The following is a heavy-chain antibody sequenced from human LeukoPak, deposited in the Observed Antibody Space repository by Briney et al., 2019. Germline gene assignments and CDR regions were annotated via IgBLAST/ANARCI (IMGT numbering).Heavy chain of an antibody. D-gene: IGHD2-15*01. CDR3: ARVRINCSGANCYSEHFNY. CDR1: GGSIRSYY. CDR2: IYYSGNT. Sequence: PSGTLSLTCTVAGGSIRSYYWSWIRQPPGKGLEWIGYIYYSGNTHYNPSLRSRVTISVDTSKNQFSLKLNSVTAADTAVYYCARVRINCSGANCYSEHFNYWAQGTLVTVSS. J-gene: IGHJ4*02. V-gene: IGHV4-59*01.